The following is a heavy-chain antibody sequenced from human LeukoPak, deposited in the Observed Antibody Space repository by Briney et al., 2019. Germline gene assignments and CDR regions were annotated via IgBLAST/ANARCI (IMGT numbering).Heavy chain of an antibody. CDR1: GGSISSYY. CDR3: ARSITMVRGAQASNWFDP. CDR2: IYYSGST. J-gene: IGHJ5*02. V-gene: IGHV4-59*12. Sequence: PSQTLSLTCTVSGGSISSYYWSWIRQPPGKGLEWIGYIYYSGSTNYNPSLKSRVTISVDTSKNQFSLKLSSVTAADTAVYYCARSITMVRGAQASNWFDPWGQGTLVTVSS. D-gene: IGHD3-10*01.